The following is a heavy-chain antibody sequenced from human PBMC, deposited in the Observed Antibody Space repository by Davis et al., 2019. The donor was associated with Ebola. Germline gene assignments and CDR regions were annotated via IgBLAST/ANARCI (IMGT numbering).Heavy chain of an antibody. CDR2: INHSGST. CDR3: ARALRRLGELSLLGY. D-gene: IGHD3-16*02. J-gene: IGHJ4*02. CDR1: GGSFSGYY. V-gene: IGHV4-34*01. Sequence: SETLSLTCAVYGGSFSGYYWSWIRQPPGKGLEWIGEINHSGSTNYNPSLKSRVTISVDTSKNQFSLKLSSVTAADTAVYYCARALRRLGELSLLGYWGQGTLVTVSS.